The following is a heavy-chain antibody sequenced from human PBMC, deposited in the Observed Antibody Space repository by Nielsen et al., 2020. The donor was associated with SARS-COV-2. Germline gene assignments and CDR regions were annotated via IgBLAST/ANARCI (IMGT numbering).Heavy chain of an antibody. V-gene: IGHV3-13*04. D-gene: IGHD7-27*01. Sequence: GGSLRLSCAASGFRFSIYDMHWVRQVTGKGLEWVSTIDSGGDTYYSASVEGRFTISRENAKNSLYLQMNSLRAGDTAVYYCAGDKWGYGMDVWGQGATVTVSS. CDR2: IDSGGDT. CDR1: GFRFSIYD. CDR3: AGDKWGYGMDV. J-gene: IGHJ6*02.